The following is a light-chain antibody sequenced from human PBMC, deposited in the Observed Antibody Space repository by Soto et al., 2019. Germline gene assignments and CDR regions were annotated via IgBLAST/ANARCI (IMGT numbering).Light chain of an antibody. CDR3: SSYTSSSTLLYV. V-gene: IGLV2-14*01. Sequence: SALTQPRSVSGSPGQSVAISCTGTTSDIGAYNYVSWYQQHPGKAPKLMIYEVSNRPSGVSNRFSGSKSGNTASLTISGLQAEDEADYYCSSYTSSSTLLYVFGTGTKVTV. J-gene: IGLJ1*01. CDR2: EVS. CDR1: TSDIGAYNY.